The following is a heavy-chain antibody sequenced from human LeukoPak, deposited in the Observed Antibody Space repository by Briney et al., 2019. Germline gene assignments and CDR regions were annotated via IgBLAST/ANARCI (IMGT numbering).Heavy chain of an antibody. CDR1: GDSISSYY. Sequence: SETLSLTCTVSGDSISSYYWSWIRQPPGKGLEWIGYIYYSGSTNYNPSLKSRVTISVDTSKNQFSLKLSSVTAADTAVYYCAKPAKTDYVDYWGQGTLVTVSS. J-gene: IGHJ4*02. D-gene: IGHD4/OR15-4a*01. V-gene: IGHV4-59*01. CDR3: AKPAKTDYVDY. CDR2: IYYSGST.